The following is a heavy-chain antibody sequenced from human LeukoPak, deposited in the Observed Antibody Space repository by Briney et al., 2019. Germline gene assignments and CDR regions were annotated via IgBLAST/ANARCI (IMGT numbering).Heavy chain of an antibody. Sequence: GGSLRLSCATSGFTFSSYGMHWVRQAPGKGLEWVANIKQDGSEKYYVDSVKGRFTISRDNAKNSLYLQMNSLRAEDTAVYYCARDWGGFFDYWGQGTLVTVSS. CDR1: GFTFSSYG. V-gene: IGHV3-7*01. D-gene: IGHD3-16*01. CDR2: IKQDGSEK. CDR3: ARDWGGFFDY. J-gene: IGHJ4*02.